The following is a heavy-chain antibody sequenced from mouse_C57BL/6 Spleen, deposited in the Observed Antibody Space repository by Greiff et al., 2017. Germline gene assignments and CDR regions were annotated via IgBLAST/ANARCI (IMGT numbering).Heavy chain of an antibody. J-gene: IGHJ4*01. CDR1: GYTFTSYW. D-gene: IGHD1-1*01. CDR2: IDPSDSET. Sequence: QVQLQQPGAELVRPGSSVKLSCKASGYTFTSYWMHWVKQRPIQGLEWIGNIDPSDSETHYNQKFKDKATLTVDKSSSTAYMQLSSLTSEDSAVYDCARVGVLEGFAMDYWGQGTSVTVSS. V-gene: IGHV1-52*01. CDR3: ARVGVLEGFAMDY.